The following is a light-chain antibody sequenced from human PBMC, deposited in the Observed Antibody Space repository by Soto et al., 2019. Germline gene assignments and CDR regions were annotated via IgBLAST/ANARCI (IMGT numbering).Light chain of an antibody. CDR3: HHYGSSPQT. Sequence: EIVLTQSPGTLSLSPGERATLSCRASPSVWTNYLAWYQQKPGQSPRLLIYGASSRATGIPDKFSGSGSGTDFTLTISRLEPEDFAVYYGHHYGSSPQTFGQGTEVEIK. CDR1: PSVWTNY. V-gene: IGKV3-20*01. J-gene: IGKJ1*01. CDR2: GAS.